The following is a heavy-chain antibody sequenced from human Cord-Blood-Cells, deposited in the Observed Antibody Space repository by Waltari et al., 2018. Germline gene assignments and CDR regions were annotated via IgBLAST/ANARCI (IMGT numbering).Heavy chain of an antibody. CDR3: ASLALYGSGSYYNGDAFDI. CDR1: GGSFSGYY. CDR2: INHSGNT. Sequence: QVQLQQWGAGLLKPSETLSLTCAVYGGSFSGYYWSWIRQPPGKGLEWIGEINHSGNTNYNPSLKSRVTISVDTSKNQFSLKLSSVTAADTAVYYCASLALYGSGSYYNGDAFDIWGQGTMVTVSS. J-gene: IGHJ3*02. D-gene: IGHD3-10*01. V-gene: IGHV4-34*01.